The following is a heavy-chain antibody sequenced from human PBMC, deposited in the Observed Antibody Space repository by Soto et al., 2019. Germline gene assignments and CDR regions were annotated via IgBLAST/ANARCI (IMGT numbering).Heavy chain of an antibody. CDR2: ISAYNGNT. J-gene: IGHJ3*02. D-gene: IGHD3-22*01. Sequence: ASVKVSCKASGYTFTSYGISWVRQAPGQGLEWMGWISAYNGNTNYAQKLQGRVTMTTDTSTSTAYMELRSLRSDDTAVYYCARVLGDSSGYYHSDAFDIWGQGTMVTVSS. CDR1: GYTFTSYG. CDR3: ARVLGDSSGYYHSDAFDI. V-gene: IGHV1-18*01.